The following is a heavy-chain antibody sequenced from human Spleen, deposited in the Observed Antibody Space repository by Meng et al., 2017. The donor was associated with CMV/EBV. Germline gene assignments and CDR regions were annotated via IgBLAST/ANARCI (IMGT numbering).Heavy chain of an antibody. J-gene: IGHJ4*02. CDR2: INGDGSAM. CDR1: GFTFDYHT. Sequence: GGSLRLSCAASGFTFDYHTMHWVRQPPGKGLEWVSLINGDGSAMSYGDSVRGRFTISRDNSKNSLYLQMDSLRAEDTAVYYCAKRSTTQSSGGSCYTSYFDYWGQGTLVTVSS. D-gene: IGHD2-15*01. CDR3: AKRSTTQSSGGSCYTSYFDY. V-gene: IGHV3-43*01.